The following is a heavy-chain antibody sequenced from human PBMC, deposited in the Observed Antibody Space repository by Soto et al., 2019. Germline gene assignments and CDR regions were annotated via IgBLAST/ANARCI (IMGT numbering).Heavy chain of an antibody. Sequence: SETLSLTCAVSGVSIQNSHSFWAWIRQPPGKGLEFIGSVYYSGGSHYNPSLKGRVTISVDMSNNQVSLRVNSVTAADTAVYYCGRVVEGATRHTDSDSWGQGMLVTVSS. V-gene: IGHV4-39*02. D-gene: IGHD2-15*01. CDR3: GRVVEGATRHTDSDS. CDR1: GVSIQNSHSF. CDR2: VYYSGGS. J-gene: IGHJ5*02.